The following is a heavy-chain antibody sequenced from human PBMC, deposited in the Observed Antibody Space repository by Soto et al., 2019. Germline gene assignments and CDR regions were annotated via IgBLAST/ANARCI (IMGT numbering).Heavy chain of an antibody. V-gene: IGHV3-21*01. CDR3: ARDLGTIFGVVTVP. J-gene: IGHJ5*02. CDR1: GFTFSSYS. D-gene: IGHD3-3*01. CDR2: ISSSSSYI. Sequence: GGSLRLSCAASGFTFSSYSMNWVRQAPGKGLEWVSSISSSSSYIYYADSVKGRFTISRDNAKNSLYLQMNSLRAEDTAVYYCARDLGTIFGVVTVPWGQGTLVTVSS.